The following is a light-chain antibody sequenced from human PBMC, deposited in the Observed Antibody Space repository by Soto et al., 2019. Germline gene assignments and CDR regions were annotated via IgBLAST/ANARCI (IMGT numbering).Light chain of an antibody. CDR3: QQRSEWPRT. CDR1: QSISSS. Sequence: EIVLTQSPATLSLSPGERATLSCGASQSISSSLAWYQQKPGQAPRLLIYDASSRTTGFPARFSGSGSGTDFTLTIGSLEPEDFAVYYCQQRSEWPRTFGQGTKV. J-gene: IGKJ1*01. V-gene: IGKV3-11*01. CDR2: DAS.